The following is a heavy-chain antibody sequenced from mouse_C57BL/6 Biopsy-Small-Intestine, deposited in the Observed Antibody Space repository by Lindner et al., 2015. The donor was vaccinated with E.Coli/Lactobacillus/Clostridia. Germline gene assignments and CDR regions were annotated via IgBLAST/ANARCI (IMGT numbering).Heavy chain of an antibody. CDR2: INPGSGGT. V-gene: IGHV1-54*01. CDR1: GYAFTNYL. J-gene: IGHJ1*03. CDR3: VRAYYSNWYFDI. D-gene: IGHD2-5*01. Sequence: VQLQESGAELVRPGTSVKVSCKASGYAFTNYLIEWVRQRPGQGLEWIGVINPGSGGTNYNEKFKGKATLTADKSSSTAYMQLSSLTSEDSAVYFCVRAYYSNWYFDIWGTGTTVTVSS.